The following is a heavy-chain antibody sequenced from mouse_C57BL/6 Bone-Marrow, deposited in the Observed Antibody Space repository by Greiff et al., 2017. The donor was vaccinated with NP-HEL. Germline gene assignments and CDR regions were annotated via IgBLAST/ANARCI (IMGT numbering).Heavy chain of an antibody. CDR1: GFNIKDDY. Sequence: VQLQQSGAELVRPGASVTLSCTASGFNIKDDYMHWVKQRPEQGLEWIGWIDPENGDTEYASKFQGKATITADTSSNTAYLQLSSLTSEDTAVYYCTTGITTVVDVDYWGQGTTLTVSS. CDR3: TTGITTVVDVDY. CDR2: IDPENGDT. D-gene: IGHD1-1*01. J-gene: IGHJ2*01. V-gene: IGHV14-4*01.